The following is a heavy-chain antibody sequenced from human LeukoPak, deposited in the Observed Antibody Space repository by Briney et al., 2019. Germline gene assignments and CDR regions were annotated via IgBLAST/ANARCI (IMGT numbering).Heavy chain of an antibody. CDR2: IYYSGST. D-gene: IGHD4-17*01. CDR3: ARGDGDYFDH. J-gene: IGHJ4*02. V-gene: IGHV4-31*03. Sequence: SETLSITCTVSGGSISSGGYYWSWLRQHPGKGLEWIGYIYYSGSTYYNPSLKSRVTISVDTSKNQFSLKLSSVTAADTAVYYCARGDGDYFDHWGQGTLVTVSS. CDR1: GGSISSGGYY.